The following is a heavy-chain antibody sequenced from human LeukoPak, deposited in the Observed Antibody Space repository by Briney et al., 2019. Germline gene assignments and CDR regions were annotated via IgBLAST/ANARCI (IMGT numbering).Heavy chain of an antibody. Sequence: GGSLRLSCAASGFTFSSYSMNWVRQAPGKGLEWVSSISSSSSYIYYADSVKGRFTISRDNAKNSLYLQMNSLRAEDTAVYYCARGLIAVAGRDWFDPWGQGTLVTVSS. D-gene: IGHD6-19*01. CDR3: ARGLIAVAGRDWFDP. CDR2: ISSSSSYI. V-gene: IGHV3-21*01. J-gene: IGHJ5*02. CDR1: GFTFSSYS.